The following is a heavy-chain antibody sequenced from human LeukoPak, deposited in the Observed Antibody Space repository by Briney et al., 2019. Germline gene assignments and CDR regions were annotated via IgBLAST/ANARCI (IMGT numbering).Heavy chain of an antibody. CDR2: IYYSGST. CDR1: GGSISSSSYS. J-gene: IGHJ6*03. Sequence: PSETLSLTCTVSGGSISSSSYSWGWIRQPPGKGLEWIGSIYYSGSTYYNPSLKSRVTISVDTSKNQFSLKLSSVTAADTAVYYCARHRPYDILTGYYYYYYYMDVWGKGTTVTVSS. CDR3: ARHRPYDILTGYYYYYYYMDV. V-gene: IGHV4-39*01. D-gene: IGHD3-9*01.